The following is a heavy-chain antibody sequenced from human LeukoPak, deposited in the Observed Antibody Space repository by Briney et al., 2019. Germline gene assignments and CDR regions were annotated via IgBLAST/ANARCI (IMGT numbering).Heavy chain of an antibody. Sequence: GGSLRLPCAASGFTFSSYGMHWVRQAPGKGLEWVAVIWYDGSNKYYADSVKGRFTISRDNSKNTLYLQMNSLRAEDTAVYYCARDNNIVPSIDYWGQGTLVTVSS. CDR1: GFTFSSYG. CDR3: ARDNNIVPSIDY. CDR2: IWYDGSNK. J-gene: IGHJ4*02. V-gene: IGHV3-33*01. D-gene: IGHD5-12*01.